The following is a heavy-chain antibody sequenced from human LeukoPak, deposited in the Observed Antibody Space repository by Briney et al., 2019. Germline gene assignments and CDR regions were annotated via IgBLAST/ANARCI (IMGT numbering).Heavy chain of an antibody. J-gene: IGHJ6*03. V-gene: IGHV3-21*01. CDR2: ISGSSSYI. CDR1: GFTFSDYS. CDR3: ARDSPTIPHYYYYMDV. D-gene: IGHD3-9*01. Sequence: GGSLRLSCAASGFTFSDYSMNWVRQAPGKGLEWVSSISGSSSYIYYADSVKGRFTISRDNAKNSLYLQMNSLRAEDTAVYYCARDSPTIPHYYYYMDVWGKGTTVTVSS.